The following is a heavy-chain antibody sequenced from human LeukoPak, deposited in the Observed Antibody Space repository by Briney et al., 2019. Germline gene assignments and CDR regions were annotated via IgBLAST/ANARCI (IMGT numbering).Heavy chain of an antibody. CDR2: MYRGGST. Sequence: GGSMRLSCVASGFTVSNNYMSWVRQAPGKGLEWVSVMYRGGSTYYADSVQGRFTMSRDNSKSTLYLQMNSLRAEDTAVYYCAKEVAAAGRYYYYYYGMDVWGQGTTVTVSS. CDR1: GFTVSNNY. J-gene: IGHJ6*02. V-gene: IGHV3-66*01. CDR3: AKEVAAAGRYYYYYYGMDV. D-gene: IGHD6-13*01.